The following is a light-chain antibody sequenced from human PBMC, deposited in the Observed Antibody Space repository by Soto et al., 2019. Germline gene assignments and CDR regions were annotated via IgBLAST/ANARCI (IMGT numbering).Light chain of an antibody. CDR1: QSVSSSY. CDR3: QQYGSSPIT. CDR2: GAS. V-gene: IGKV3-20*01. Sequence: EIVLTQSPGTLSLSPRERATLSCRASQSVSSSYLAWYQQKPGQAPRLLIYGASIMATGIPDRFSGSGSGRDFTLSISRLEPEDFAVYYYQQYGSSPITFGQGTRLEIK. J-gene: IGKJ5*01.